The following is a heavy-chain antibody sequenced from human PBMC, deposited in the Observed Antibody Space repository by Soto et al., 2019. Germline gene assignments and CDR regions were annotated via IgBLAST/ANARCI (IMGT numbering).Heavy chain of an antibody. J-gene: IGHJ4*01. V-gene: IGHV3-30*18. Sequence: VGSLRLSCVASGFTFSSYGIHWVRQAPGKGLEWVAVISYDGSNEYYADSVKGRFTISRDNSKNTLYLQMDSLRPEDTAVYYCAKEITVAGDFDYWGHGTLVTVSS. D-gene: IGHD6-19*01. CDR1: GFTFSSYG. CDR2: ISYDGSNE. CDR3: AKEITVAGDFDY.